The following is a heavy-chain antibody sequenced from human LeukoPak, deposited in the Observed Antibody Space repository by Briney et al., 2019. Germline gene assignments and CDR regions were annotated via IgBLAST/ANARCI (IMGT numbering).Heavy chain of an antibody. V-gene: IGHV3-48*01. Sequence: GGSLRLSCAASGFTLNSYNMNWVRQAPGKGLEWVSYISSSSSTIYYADSVKGRFTISRDNAQNSLYLQVNSLRAEDTAVYYCARDNGMDVWGQGTTVIVSS. CDR1: GFTLNSYN. J-gene: IGHJ6*02. CDR3: ARDNGMDV. CDR2: ISSSSSTI.